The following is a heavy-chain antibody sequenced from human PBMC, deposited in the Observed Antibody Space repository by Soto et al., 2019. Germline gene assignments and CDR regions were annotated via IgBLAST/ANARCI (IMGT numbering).Heavy chain of an antibody. CDR3: ARHLPHYYDSSGLRDGLDV. CDR1: GGSISSSDY. CDR2: IYYSGTT. D-gene: IGHD3-22*01. Sequence: SETLSLTCIVSGGSISSSDYWGWIRQPPGKGLEWIGSIYYSGTTYYSPSLKSRVTISVDTSKNQFSLKLSSVTAADTAVYYCARHLPHYYDSSGLRDGLDVWGQGTTVTVSS. V-gene: IGHV4-39*01. J-gene: IGHJ6*02.